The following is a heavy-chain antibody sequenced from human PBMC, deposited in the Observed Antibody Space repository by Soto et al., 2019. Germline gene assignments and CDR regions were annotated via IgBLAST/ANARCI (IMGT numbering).Heavy chain of an antibody. CDR3: ARYGFWEWLWPRYYGMDE. V-gene: IGHV1-3*01. CDR2: INAGNGNT. D-gene: IGHD3-3*01. CDR1: GYTFTSYA. J-gene: IGHJ6*01. Sequence: ASVKVSCKASGYTFTSYAMHWVRQAPGQRLEWMGWINAGNGNTKYSQKYQGRVTITRDTSASTAYMELSSLRSEDTAVYYCARYGFWEWLWPRYYGMDEWGQGTTVTV.